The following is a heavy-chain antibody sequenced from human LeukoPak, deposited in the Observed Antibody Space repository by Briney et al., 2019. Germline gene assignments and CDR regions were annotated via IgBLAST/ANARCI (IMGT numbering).Heavy chain of an antibody. CDR2: IYTSGST. D-gene: IGHD3-3*01. CDR1: GGSISSGSYY. CDR3: ARDPYYDFWSGYYSPAFDI. V-gene: IGHV4-61*02. J-gene: IGHJ3*02. Sequence: SETLSLTCTVSGGSISSGSYYWSWIRQPAGKGPEWIGRIYTSGSTNYNPSLKSRVTISVDTSKNQFSLKLSSVTAADTAAYYCARDPYYDFWSGYYSPAFDIWGQGTMVTVSS.